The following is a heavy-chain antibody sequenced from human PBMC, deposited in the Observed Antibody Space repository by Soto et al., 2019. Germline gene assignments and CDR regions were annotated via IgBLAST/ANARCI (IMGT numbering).Heavy chain of an antibody. V-gene: IGHV3-49*04. CDR1: GFTFGDYA. CDR3: VRVGKNWNQLDY. J-gene: IGHJ4*02. D-gene: IGHD1-1*01. Sequence: PGGSLRLSCTASGFTFGDYAMSWVRQAPGKGLEWVGFIRSKAYGGTTEYADSVKGRFTISRDNAKNSLYLQMNSLRVDDTAVYYCVRVGKNWNQLDYWGQGTLVTVSS. CDR2: IRSKAYGGTT.